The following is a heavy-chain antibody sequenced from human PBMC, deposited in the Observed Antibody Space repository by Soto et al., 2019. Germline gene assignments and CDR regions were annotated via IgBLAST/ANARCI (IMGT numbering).Heavy chain of an antibody. D-gene: IGHD1-26*01. Sequence: EVQLVESGGGLVKPGGSLRLSCAASGFTFSSYSMNWVRQAPGKGLEWVSSISSSNSYIYYADSVKGRFTISRDNAKNSLYLQMNSLRAEDTAVYYCARDSVIVGSTTHYYYGMDVWGQGTTVTVSS. J-gene: IGHJ6*02. CDR2: ISSSNSYI. V-gene: IGHV3-21*01. CDR3: ARDSVIVGSTTHYYYGMDV. CDR1: GFTFSSYS.